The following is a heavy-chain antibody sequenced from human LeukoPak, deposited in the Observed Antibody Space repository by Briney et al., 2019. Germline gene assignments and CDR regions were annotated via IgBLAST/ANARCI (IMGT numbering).Heavy chain of an antibody. CDR1: GYTFTSYG. CDR3: ARVVRDGDYPGAFDY. Sequence: ASVKVFCKASGYTFTSYGISWVRQAPGQGLEWMGWISAYNGNTNYAQKLQGRVTMTTDTSTSTAYMELRSLRSDDTAVYYCARVVRDGDYPGAFDYWGQGTLVTVSP. J-gene: IGHJ4*02. D-gene: IGHD4-17*01. CDR2: ISAYNGNT. V-gene: IGHV1-18*01.